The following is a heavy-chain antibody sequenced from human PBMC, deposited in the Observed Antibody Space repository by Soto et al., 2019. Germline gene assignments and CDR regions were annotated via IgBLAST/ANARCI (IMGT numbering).Heavy chain of an antibody. J-gene: IGHJ6*02. D-gene: IGHD4-4*01. CDR3: ARDEYSNYQSSYYYYYGMDV. V-gene: IGHV1-69*13. Sequence: SVKVSFKASGGTFSSYAISWVRQAPGQGLEWMGGIIPIFGTANYAQKFQGRVTITADESTSTAYMELSSLRSEDTAVYYCARDEYSNYQSSYYYYYGMDVWGQGTTVTVSS. CDR1: GGTFSSYA. CDR2: IIPIFGTA.